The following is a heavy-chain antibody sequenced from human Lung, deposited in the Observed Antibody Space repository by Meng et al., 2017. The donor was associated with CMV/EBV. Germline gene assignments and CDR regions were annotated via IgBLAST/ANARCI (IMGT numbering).Heavy chain of an antibody. J-gene: IGHJ3*02. CDR1: GFTLSDYY. CDR3: AKSEDYYGSGSPWDAFAI. Sequence: SCAASGFTLSDYYMSWIRQAPGKGLEWVSYISSSGSTIYYADSVKGRFTVSRDNAKNSLYLQMNSLRAEDTAVYYCAKSEDYYGSGSPWDAFAIWGQGTXVTVSS. V-gene: IGHV3-11*04. CDR2: ISSSGSTI. D-gene: IGHD3-10*01.